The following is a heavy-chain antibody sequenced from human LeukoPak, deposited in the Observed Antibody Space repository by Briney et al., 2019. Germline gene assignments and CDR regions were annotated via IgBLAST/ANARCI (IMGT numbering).Heavy chain of an antibody. D-gene: IGHD3-16*02. CDR2: IYYSGST. CDR3: GGGSRGYYDSFGGSYRLDY. CDR1: GGSISSYY. J-gene: IGHJ4*02. V-gene: IGHV4-59*01. Sequence: PSETLSLTCTVSGGSISSYYWSWIRQPPGKGLEWIGYIYYSGSTNYNPSLKSRVTISVDTSKNQFSLKLSSVTAADTAVYYRGGGSRGYYDSFGGSYRLDYWGQGPLATVSS.